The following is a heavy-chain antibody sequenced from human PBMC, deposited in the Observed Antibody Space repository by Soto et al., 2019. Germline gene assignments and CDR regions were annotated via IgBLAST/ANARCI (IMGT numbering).Heavy chain of an antibody. J-gene: IGHJ4*02. CDR2: IKPDGSAT. Sequence: GGSLRLSCAVSGFTFGSYWVNWVRLIPGKGLEWVAYIKPDGSATYYVDSVKGRFTISRDNAKNSLYLQMNSLRVEDTSVYYCARAGYCGPGCYYYFDYWGQGTLVTVSS. CDR1: GFTFGSYW. D-gene: IGHD2-21*02. V-gene: IGHV3-7*01. CDR3: ARAGYCGPGCYYYFDY.